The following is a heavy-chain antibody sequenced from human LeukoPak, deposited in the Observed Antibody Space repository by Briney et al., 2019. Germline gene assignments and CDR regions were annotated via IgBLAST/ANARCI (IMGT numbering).Heavy chain of an antibody. Sequence: GGSLRLSCAASGFTVSSNYMTWVRQAPGKGLEWVSVNYSGGSTYYVDSVKGRFTISRDNSKNTLYLQMNSLRAEDTAVYYCARRTPYCSSTSFYFDYWGQGTLVTVSS. D-gene: IGHD2-2*01. V-gene: IGHV3-53*01. CDR2: NYSGGST. CDR3: ARRTPYCSSTSFYFDY. CDR1: GFTVSSNY. J-gene: IGHJ4*02.